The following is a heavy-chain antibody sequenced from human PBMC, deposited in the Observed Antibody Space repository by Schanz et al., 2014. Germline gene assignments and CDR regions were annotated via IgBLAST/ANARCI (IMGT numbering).Heavy chain of an antibody. CDR3: ARGGPAYYFDD. CDR1: GFIFGSSV. J-gene: IGHJ4*02. Sequence: EVQLVESGGGLVQPGGSLRLSCAASGFIFGSSVVAWVRQAPGKGLEWVSGFDAHDGRAYYADSVKGRFTISRDNSKNTVYIQMNSLRAEDTAVYYCARGGPAYYFDDWGQGTLVTVSS. CDR2: FDAHDGRA. V-gene: IGHV3-23*04.